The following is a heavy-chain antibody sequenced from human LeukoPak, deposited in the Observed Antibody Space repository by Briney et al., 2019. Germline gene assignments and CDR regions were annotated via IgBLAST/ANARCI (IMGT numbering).Heavy chain of an antibody. V-gene: IGHV1-18*01. CDR2: ISAYNGNT. CDR1: GYTFTSYG. J-gene: IGHJ4*02. Sequence: ASVKVSCKASGYTFTSYGISWVRQAPGQGLEWMGWISAYNGNTNYAQKLQGRVTMTTDTSTSTAYMELRSLRSDDTAVYYCARAWPPRGYSGYFTRWGQGTLVTVSS. CDR3: ARAWPPRGYSGYFTR. D-gene: IGHD5-12*01.